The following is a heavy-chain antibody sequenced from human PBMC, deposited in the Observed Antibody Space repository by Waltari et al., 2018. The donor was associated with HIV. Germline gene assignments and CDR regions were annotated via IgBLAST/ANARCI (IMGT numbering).Heavy chain of an antibody. CDR1: GFSFSTFG. CDR2: IPYDGTDE. V-gene: IGHV3-30*02. J-gene: IGHJ1*01. Sequence: VRLVESGGGVIQPGGSLRLSCAASGFSFSTFGLHWVRQAPGRGLEGLAFIPYDGTDEYYRESVKARFTISRDNSKNTLFLQMSGLRTDDTAYYFCAKDLKARGIDPSLLDTWGQGTLVTVSS. D-gene: IGHD3-10*01. CDR3: AKDLKARGIDPSLLDT.